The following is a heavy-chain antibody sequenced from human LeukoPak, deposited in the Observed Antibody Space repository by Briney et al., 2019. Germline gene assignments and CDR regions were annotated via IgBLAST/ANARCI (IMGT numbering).Heavy chain of an antibody. Sequence: GGSLRLSCAASGFTFSSYWMAWVRRAPGKGLEWVANIKQDGSEKYYVDSVKVRFTISRDNAKNSLYLQMKSLRAEDTAVYYCARVGEKGEFDYWGQGALVTVSS. CDR3: ARVGEKGEFDY. J-gene: IGHJ4*02. D-gene: IGHD3-10*01. CDR2: IKQDGSEK. CDR1: GFTFSSYW. V-gene: IGHV3-7*01.